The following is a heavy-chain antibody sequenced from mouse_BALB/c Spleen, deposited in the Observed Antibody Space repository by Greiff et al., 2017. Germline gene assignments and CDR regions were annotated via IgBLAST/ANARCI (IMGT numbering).Heavy chain of an antibody. CDR1: GFSLTSYG. Sequence: QVQLKQSGPGLVAPSQSLSITCTVSGFSLTSYGVHWVRQPPGKGLEWLGVIWAGGSTNYNSAIMSRLSISKDNSKGQVFLKMNSLQTDDTAMYYCATVPDRYDHAMDYWGQGTAVSVSS. D-gene: IGHD2-14*01. CDR3: ATVPDRYDHAMDY. CDR2: IWAGGST. V-gene: IGHV2-9*02. J-gene: IGHJ4*01.